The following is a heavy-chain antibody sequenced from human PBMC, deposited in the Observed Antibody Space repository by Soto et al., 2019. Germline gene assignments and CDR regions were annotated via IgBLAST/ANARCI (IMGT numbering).Heavy chain of an antibody. Sequence: TLSLTCTVSGDSVNSGGYYWIWIRQHPGEGLEYIGYISYNGDTYYSPSLRSRTSIFLDTSNNQFSLRLTSVTAADTAVYFWARGILGFGVIYLDYWAGGAEVTVPS. V-gene: IGHV4-31*03. J-gene: IGHJ4*02. CDR1: GDSVNSGGYY. D-gene: IGHD3-10*01. CDR3: ARGILGFGVIYLDY. CDR2: ISYNGDT.